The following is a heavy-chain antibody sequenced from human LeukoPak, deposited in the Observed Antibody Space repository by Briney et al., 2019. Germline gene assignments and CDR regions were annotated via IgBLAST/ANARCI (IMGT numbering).Heavy chain of an antibody. V-gene: IGHV3-30*04. CDR2: ISYDGSNK. D-gene: IGHD3-10*01. CDR3: AKGDYGSRLSSWFDP. Sequence: SGGSLRLSCAASGFTFSSYAMHWVRQAPGKGLEWVAVISYDGSNKYYADSVKGRFTISRDNSKNTLYLQMNSLRAEDTAVYYCAKGDYGSRLSSWFDPWGQGTLVTVSS. J-gene: IGHJ5*02. CDR1: GFTFSSYA.